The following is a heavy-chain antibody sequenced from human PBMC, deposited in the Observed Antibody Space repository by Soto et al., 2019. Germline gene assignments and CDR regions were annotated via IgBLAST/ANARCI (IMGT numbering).Heavy chain of an antibody. J-gene: IGHJ4*02. CDR3: SRVEHAEVPFDY. Sequence: GGSLRLSCAASGFTFSSYAMSWVRQAPGKGLECVSVITDSGSAAYYADSVKGRFTISRDNFKNTLYLQMNSLRAEDTAVYYCSRVEHAEVPFDYWGQGALATVSS. D-gene: IGHD1-26*01. CDR1: GFTFSSYA. CDR2: ITDSGSAA. V-gene: IGHV3-23*01.